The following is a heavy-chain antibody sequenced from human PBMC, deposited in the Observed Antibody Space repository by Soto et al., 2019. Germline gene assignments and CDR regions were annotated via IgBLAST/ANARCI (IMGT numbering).Heavy chain of an antibody. CDR2: IYYSGST. CDR3: ARAIPYGSGSYYSGGDNWFDP. D-gene: IGHD3-10*01. V-gene: IGHV4-59*01. J-gene: IGHJ5*02. Sequence: SETLSLTCTVSGGSISSYYWSWIRQPPGKGLEWIGYIYYSGSTNYNPSLKSRVTISVDTSKNQFSLKLSSVTAADTAVYYCARAIPYGSGSYYSGGDNWFDPCGQRTLVIVSS. CDR1: GGSISSYY.